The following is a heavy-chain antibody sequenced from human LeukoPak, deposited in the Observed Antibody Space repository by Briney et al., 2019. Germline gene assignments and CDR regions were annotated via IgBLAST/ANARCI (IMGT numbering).Heavy chain of an antibody. Sequence: EASVKVSCKASGYTFTSYYMHWVRQAPGQGLEWMGGIIPIFGTANYAQKFQGRVTITADKSTSTAYMELSSLRSEDTAVYYCARDGPMAGDPANYYYYYYMDVWGKGTTVTVSS. CDR3: ARDGPMAGDPANYYYYYYMDV. D-gene: IGHD4-17*01. CDR1: GYTFTSYY. J-gene: IGHJ6*03. V-gene: IGHV1-69*06. CDR2: IIPIFGTA.